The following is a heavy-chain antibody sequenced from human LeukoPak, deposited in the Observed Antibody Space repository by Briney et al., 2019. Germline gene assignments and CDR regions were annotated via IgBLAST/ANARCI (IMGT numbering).Heavy chain of an antibody. CDR2: ISLSGLT. J-gene: IGHJ4*02. D-gene: IGHD5-24*01. Sequence: SGTLSLTCAVSGGSISSSNWWSWVRQPPGKGLEWIGEISLSGLTNYSPSLNSRVTMSLDKPKNQLSLNLSSVTAADTAVYYCSREDGAFSPFGFWGQGTLVTVPS. CDR1: GGSISSSNW. V-gene: IGHV4-4*02. CDR3: SREDGAFSPFGF.